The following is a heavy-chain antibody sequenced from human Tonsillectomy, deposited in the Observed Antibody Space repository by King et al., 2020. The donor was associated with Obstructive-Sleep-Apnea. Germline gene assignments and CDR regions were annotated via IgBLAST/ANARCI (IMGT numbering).Heavy chain of an antibody. Sequence: QLQESGPGLVKPSGTLSLTCVVSGGSINSSNWWIWVRQPPGKGLEWIGEIHHSGCTNYNPSLKSRVTISVDKSKNQFSLKLSSVTAADTAMYYCARFRWNYGSGSEIDYWGQGTLVTVSS. CDR1: GGSINSSNW. J-gene: IGHJ4*02. CDR3: ARFRWNYGSGSEIDY. D-gene: IGHD3-10*01. CDR2: IHHSGCT. V-gene: IGHV4-4*02.